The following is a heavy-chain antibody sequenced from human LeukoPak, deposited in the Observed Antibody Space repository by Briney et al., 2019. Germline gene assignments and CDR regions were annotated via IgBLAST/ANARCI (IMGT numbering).Heavy chain of an antibody. CDR3: ARGRGSGWYNYYYGMDV. D-gene: IGHD6-19*01. Sequence: PSETLSLTCAVYGGSFSGYYWSWIRQPPGKGLEWIGEINHSGSTNYNPSLKSRVTISVDTSKNQFSLKLSSVTAADTAVYYCARGRGSGWYNYYYGMDVWGQGTTVTVSS. V-gene: IGHV4-34*01. CDR2: INHSGST. J-gene: IGHJ6*02. CDR1: GGSFSGYY.